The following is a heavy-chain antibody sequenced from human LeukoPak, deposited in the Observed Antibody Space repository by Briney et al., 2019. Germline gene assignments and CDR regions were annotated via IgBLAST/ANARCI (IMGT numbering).Heavy chain of an antibody. V-gene: IGHV1-69*05. CDR3: ARAHPTIFGVVIISWFDP. CDR1: GGTFSSYA. J-gene: IGHJ5*02. D-gene: IGHD3-3*01. Sequence: AVNVSCKASGGTFSSYAISWVRQAPGQGLEWMGGIIPIFGTANYAQKFQGRVTITTDESTSTAYMELSSLRSEDTAVYYCARAHPTIFGVVIISWFDPWGQGTLVTVSS. CDR2: IIPIFGTA.